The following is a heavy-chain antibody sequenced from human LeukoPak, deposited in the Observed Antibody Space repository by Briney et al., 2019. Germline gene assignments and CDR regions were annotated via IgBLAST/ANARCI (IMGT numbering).Heavy chain of an antibody. D-gene: IGHD4-17*01. CDR1: GGSISSQF. V-gene: IGHV4-59*11. J-gene: IGHJ4*02. CDR2: IYYSGST. Sequence: AETLSLTCCVSGGSISSQFWSWIRQPPGKGREWIGYIYYSGSTNYNPSLKSRVTISVDTSKNQFSLKLSSVTAADTAVYYCERGDYGDGLDYWGQGTLVTVSS. CDR3: ERGDYGDGLDY.